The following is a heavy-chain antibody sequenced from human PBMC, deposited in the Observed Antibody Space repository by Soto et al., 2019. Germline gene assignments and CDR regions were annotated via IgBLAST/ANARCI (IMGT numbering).Heavy chain of an antibody. CDR3: ARDRVTGTTTHYYYYGMDC. J-gene: IGHJ6*02. V-gene: IGHV4-59*01. D-gene: IGHD1-7*01. CDR2: IYYSGST. CDR1: GGSISSYY. Sequence: SENLSLTCTVSGGSISSYYWSWIRQPPGKGLEWIGYIYYSGSTNYNPSLKSRVTISVDTSKNQFSLKLSSVTAADTAVYYCARDRVTGTTTHYYYYGMDCWGQGTTVTVAS.